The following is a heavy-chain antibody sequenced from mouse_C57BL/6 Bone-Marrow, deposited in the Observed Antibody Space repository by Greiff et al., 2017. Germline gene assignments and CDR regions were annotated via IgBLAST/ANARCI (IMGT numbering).Heavy chain of an antibody. CDR2: INPNNGGT. V-gene: IGHV1-18*01. J-gene: IGHJ4*01. CDR3: ARKEGYDYVAMDY. Sequence: VQLKESGPELVKPGASVKIPCKASGYTFTDYNMDWVKQSHGKSLEWLGDINPNNGGTIYNQKFKGKATFTVDKSTSTAYMELRSLTSEDTASYYCARKEGYDYVAMDYWGQGTSVTVSA. CDR1: GYTFTDYN. D-gene: IGHD1-1*01.